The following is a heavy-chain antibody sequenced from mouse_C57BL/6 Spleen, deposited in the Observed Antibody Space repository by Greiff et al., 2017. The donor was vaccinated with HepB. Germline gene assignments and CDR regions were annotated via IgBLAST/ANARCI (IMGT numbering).Heavy chain of an antibody. CDR2: IDPSDSYT. Sequence: QVQLQQPGAELVRPGTSVKLSCKASGYTFTSYWMHWVKQRPGQGLEWIGVIDPSDSYTNYNQKFKGKATLTVDTSSSTAYMQLSSLTSEDSAVYYCARVGGYAWFAYWGQGTLVTVSA. V-gene: IGHV1-59*01. CDR3: ARVGGYAWFAY. D-gene: IGHD2-2*01. J-gene: IGHJ3*01. CDR1: GYTFTSYW.